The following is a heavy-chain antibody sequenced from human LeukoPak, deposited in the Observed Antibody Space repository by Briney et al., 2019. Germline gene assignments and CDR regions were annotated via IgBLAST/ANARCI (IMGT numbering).Heavy chain of an antibody. D-gene: IGHD3-10*01. J-gene: IGHJ4*02. V-gene: IGHV4-30-2*01. CDR3: ARRGITIKPFGY. CDR2: IYHSGST. Sequence: PSETLSLTCTVSGGSISSGGYYWSWIRQPPGKGLEWIGYIYHSGSTYYNPSLKSRVTISVDRSKNQFSLKLSSVTAADTAVYYCARRGITIKPFGYWGQGTLVTVSS. CDR1: GGSISSGGYY.